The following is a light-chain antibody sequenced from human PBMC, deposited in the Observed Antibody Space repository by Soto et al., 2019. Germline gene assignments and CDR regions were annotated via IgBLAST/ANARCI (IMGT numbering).Light chain of an antibody. Sequence: DIQMTQSPSALSAYVGDRVTITCRASQGSSNYLAWYQQKPGKVPKLLIYAASTLQSGVPSRVSGSGSGTDFTLTISSLQPADFATYYCHKYNNAPFTFGPATKVAIK. CDR3: HKYNNAPFT. CDR2: AAS. V-gene: IGKV1-27*01. J-gene: IGKJ3*01. CDR1: QGSSNY.